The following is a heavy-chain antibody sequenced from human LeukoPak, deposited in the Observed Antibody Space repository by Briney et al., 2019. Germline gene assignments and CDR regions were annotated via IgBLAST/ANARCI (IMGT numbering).Heavy chain of an antibody. CDR2: ISSSSSYI. J-gene: IGHJ4*02. CDR3: ARSLGFYHFDY. Sequence: GGSLRLSCAASGFTFSSYSMNWVRQAPGKGLEWVSSISSSSSYIYYADSVKGRFTISRDNAKDSLYLQMNSLRAEDTAVYYCARSLGFYHFDYWGQGTLVTVSS. V-gene: IGHV3-21*01. D-gene: IGHD7-27*01. CDR1: GFTFSSYS.